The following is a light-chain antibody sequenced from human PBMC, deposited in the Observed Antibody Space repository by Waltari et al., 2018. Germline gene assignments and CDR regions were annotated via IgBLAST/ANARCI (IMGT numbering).Light chain of an antibody. J-gene: IGLJ3*02. CDR1: RSDVGYSDH. Sequence: QSALTQPASVSGSPGQSITISCTGTRSDVGYSDHVSWYQQYPGRAPKAVIYDVNSRPSEISNRFSGSKSGNTASLTISGLQADDEADYYCSSYTLTSTLVFGGGTKLTVL. CDR2: DVN. V-gene: IGLV2-14*03. CDR3: SSYTLTSTLV.